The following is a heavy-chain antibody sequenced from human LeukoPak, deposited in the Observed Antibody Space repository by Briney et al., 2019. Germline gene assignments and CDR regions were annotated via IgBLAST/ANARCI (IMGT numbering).Heavy chain of an antibody. CDR2: ISGSGGST. Sequence: GGSLRLSCAASGFTFSSYAMSWVRQAPGKGLEWVSAISGSGGSTYYADSVKARFTISRDNSKNTLYLQMNSLRAEDTAVYYCAKEPYSSSSKLGIDYWGQGTLVTVSS. CDR3: AKEPYSSSSKLGIDY. V-gene: IGHV3-23*01. J-gene: IGHJ4*02. D-gene: IGHD6-13*01. CDR1: GFTFSSYA.